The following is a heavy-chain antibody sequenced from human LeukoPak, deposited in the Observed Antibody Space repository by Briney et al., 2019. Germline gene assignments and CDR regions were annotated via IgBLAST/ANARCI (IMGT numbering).Heavy chain of an antibody. J-gene: IGHJ5*02. CDR3: AGAGGMLRYFDWLYP. V-gene: IGHV4-30-4*01. CDR2: IYYSGST. CDR1: GGSISSGDYY. Sequence: SQTLSLTCTVSGGSISSGDYYWSWIRQPPGKGLEWIGYIYYSGSTYYNPSLKSRVTISVDTSKNLFSLKLSSVTAADTAVYYCAGAGGMLRYFDWLYPWGQGTLVTVSS. D-gene: IGHD3-9*01.